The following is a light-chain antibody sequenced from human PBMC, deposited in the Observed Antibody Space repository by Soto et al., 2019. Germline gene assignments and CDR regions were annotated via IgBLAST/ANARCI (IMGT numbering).Light chain of an antibody. CDR2: GAS. J-gene: IGKJ1*01. CDR3: QQYGSSGT. V-gene: IGKV3-20*01. CDR1: QSVSSSY. Sequence: EIVLTQSPGTLSLSPGERATLSCRASQSVSSSYLAWYQQKPGQAPRLLIYGASNRATGIPDRFSGSGSGTDFTLTISRLEPEDFAMYYCQQYGSSGTFGQGNKVDI.